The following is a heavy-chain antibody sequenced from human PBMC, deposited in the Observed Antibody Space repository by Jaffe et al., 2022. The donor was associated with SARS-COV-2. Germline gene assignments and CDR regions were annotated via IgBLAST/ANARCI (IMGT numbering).Heavy chain of an antibody. J-gene: IGHJ6*02. Sequence: EVQLVESGGGLVQPGGSLRLSCSASGFTFSSYAMHWVRQAPGTGLEYVSAISSNGGTTYYPDSVRGRFTISRDNSKNTLYLQMSSLRPEDTAVYFCVKRSVGSSVGYSGMDVWGQGTTVTVSS. CDR3: VKRSVGSSVGYSGMDV. V-gene: IGHV3-64D*09. CDR2: ISSNGGTT. CDR1: GFTFSSYA. D-gene: IGHD6-13*01.